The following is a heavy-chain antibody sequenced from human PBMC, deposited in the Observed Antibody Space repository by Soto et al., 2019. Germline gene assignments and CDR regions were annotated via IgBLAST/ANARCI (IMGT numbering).Heavy chain of an antibody. J-gene: IGHJ4*02. CDR2: IWYDGSNK. D-gene: IGHD4-17*01. V-gene: IGHV3-33*01. Sequence: GGSLRLSCAASGFTFSNYGMHWVRQAPGKGLEWVAVIWYDGSNKYYADSVKGRFTISRDNSKNTLYLQMNSLRAEDTAVYYCAREDYGNSHDYWGQGTLVTVSS. CDR3: AREDYGNSHDY. CDR1: GFTFSNYG.